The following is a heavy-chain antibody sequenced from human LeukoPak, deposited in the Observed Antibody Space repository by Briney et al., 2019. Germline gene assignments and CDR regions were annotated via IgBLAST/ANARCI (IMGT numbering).Heavy chain of an antibody. J-gene: IGHJ4*02. V-gene: IGHV3-9*01. CDR3: AKDANYDYVWGSYRNNYHFDY. D-gene: IGHD3-16*02. CDR1: GFTFDDYA. Sequence: GGSLRLSCAASGFTFDDYAMHWVRHAPGKGLEWVSGISWNSGSIGYADSVKGRFTISRDNAKNSLYLQMNSLRAEDTALYYCAKDANYDYVWGSYRNNYHFDYWGQGTLVTVSS. CDR2: ISWNSGSI.